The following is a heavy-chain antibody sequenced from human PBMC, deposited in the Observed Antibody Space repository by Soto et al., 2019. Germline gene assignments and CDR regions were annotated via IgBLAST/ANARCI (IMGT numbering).Heavy chain of an antibody. CDR1: GYTFTGYY. Sequence: ASVKVSCKASGYTFTGYYMHWVRQAPGQGLEWMGWINPNSGGTNYAQKFQGRVTMTRDTSISTAYMELSRLRSDDTAVYYCARDIYCTNGVCLNWFDPWGQGTLVTVSS. J-gene: IGHJ5*02. CDR3: ARDIYCTNGVCLNWFDP. V-gene: IGHV1-2*02. D-gene: IGHD2-8*01. CDR2: INPNSGGT.